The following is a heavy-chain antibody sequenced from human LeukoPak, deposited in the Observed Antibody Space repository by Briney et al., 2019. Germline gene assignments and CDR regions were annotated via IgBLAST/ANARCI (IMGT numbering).Heavy chain of an antibody. V-gene: IGHV3-21*01. CDR1: GFTFSSYS. Sequence: GSLRLSCAASGFTFSSYSMNWVRQAPGKGLEWVSSISSSSSYIYYADSVKGRFTISRDNAKNSLYLQMNSLRAEDTAVYYCAREVATGPPFDYWGQGPLVTVSS. CDR3: AREVATGPPFDY. CDR2: ISSSSSYI. D-gene: IGHD5-12*01. J-gene: IGHJ4*02.